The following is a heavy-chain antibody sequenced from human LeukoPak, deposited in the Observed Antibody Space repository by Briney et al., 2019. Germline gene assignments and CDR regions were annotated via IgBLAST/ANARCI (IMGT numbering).Heavy chain of an antibody. CDR3: ARGGGIAVAGLDY. J-gene: IGHJ4*02. V-gene: IGHV4-34*01. CDR1: GGSFSGYY. CDR2: INHSGST. D-gene: IGHD6-19*01. Sequence: SETLSLTCAVCGGSFSGYYWSWIRQPPGKGLEWIGEINHSGSTNYNPSLKSRVTISVDTSKNQFSLKLSSVTAADTAVYYCARGGGIAVAGLDYWGQGTLVTVSS.